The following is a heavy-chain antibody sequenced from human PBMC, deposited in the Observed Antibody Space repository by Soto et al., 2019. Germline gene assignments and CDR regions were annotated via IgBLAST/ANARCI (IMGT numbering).Heavy chain of an antibody. V-gene: IGHV3-33*01. D-gene: IGHD2-21*02. CDR3: ARGTATDGLDS. CDR1: GFTFSSYG. J-gene: IGHJ5*01. Sequence: QVQLVESGGGVVQPGRSLTLSCVASGFTFSSYGMHWVRQAPGKGLEWVAFIWYDGRNENYTDSVKGRISISRDNSKNTLYLQMNSLRADDTAVYYCARGTATDGLDSWGQGTLVTVSS. CDR2: IWYDGRNE.